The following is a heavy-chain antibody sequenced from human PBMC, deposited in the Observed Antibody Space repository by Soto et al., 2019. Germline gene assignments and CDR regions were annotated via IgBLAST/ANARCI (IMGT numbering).Heavy chain of an antibody. CDR2: IIPILGIA. CDR1: GGTFSSYT. CDR3: ARDVATIEGGGSYYYYMDV. V-gene: IGHV1-69*04. J-gene: IGHJ6*03. Sequence: SVKVSCKASGGTFSSYTISWVRQAPGQGLEWMGRIIPILGIANYAQKFQGRVTITADKSTSTAYMELSSLRSEDTAVYYCARDVATIEGGGSYYYYMDVWGKGTTVTVSS. D-gene: IGHD5-12*01.